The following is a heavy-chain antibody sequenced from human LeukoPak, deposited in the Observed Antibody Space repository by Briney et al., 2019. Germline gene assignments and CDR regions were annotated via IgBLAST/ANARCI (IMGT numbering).Heavy chain of an antibody. J-gene: IGHJ4*02. CDR3: ARGSNSGRGALDF. Sequence: PGGSLRLSCAASGFTFRSYSMNWVRQAPGKELEWVSYISSSNSTIYYRDSVKGRFTISRDNAENSLYLQMNSLRAEDTAVYYCARGSNSGRGALDFWGQGTLVTVSS. CDR1: GFTFRSYS. V-gene: IGHV3-48*04. D-gene: IGHD3-10*02. CDR2: ISSSNSTI.